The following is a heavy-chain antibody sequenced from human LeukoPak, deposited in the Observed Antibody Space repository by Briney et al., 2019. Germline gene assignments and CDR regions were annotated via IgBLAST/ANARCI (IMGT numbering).Heavy chain of an antibody. CDR1: GGSVSSSSYY. V-gene: IGHV4-39*01. J-gene: IGHJ6*02. CDR3: ARQSSDILTGYYRGPYYYYGMDV. CDR2: IYYSGST. D-gene: IGHD3-9*01. Sequence: PSETLSLTCTVSGGSVSSSSYYCGWIRQPPGKGLEWIGSIYYSGSTYYNPSLKSGVTISVDTSKNQFSLKLSSVTAADTAVYYCARQSSDILTGYYRGPYYYYGMDVWGQGTTVTVSS.